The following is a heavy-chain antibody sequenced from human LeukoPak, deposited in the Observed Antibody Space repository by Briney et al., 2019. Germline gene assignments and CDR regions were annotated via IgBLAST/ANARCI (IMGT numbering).Heavy chain of an antibody. CDR2: INTDTRGT. CDR1: GFTFTDYW. Sequence: GESLRLSCAASGFTFTDYWMHWVRQAPGKGLVWVSIINTDTRGTYYADSVKGRLTISRDNAKNTLYLQMNSLRAEDTAVYYCARAGAYHFDNWGQGTLVTVSS. V-gene: IGHV3-74*01. D-gene: IGHD3-16*01. CDR3: ARAGAYHFDN. J-gene: IGHJ4*02.